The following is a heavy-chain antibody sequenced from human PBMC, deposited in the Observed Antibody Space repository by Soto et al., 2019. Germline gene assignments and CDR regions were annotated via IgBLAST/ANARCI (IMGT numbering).Heavy chain of an antibody. CDR2: ISGSGDST. J-gene: IGHJ4*02. CDR1: GFTFSGYA. CDR3: AKSCTGGWYSSCFDY. D-gene: IGHD6-19*01. Sequence: LRLSCVASGFTFSGYAMSWVRQAPGKGLEWVSAISGSGDSTYYADSVKGRFTISRDNSKNTLYLQMNGLRAEDTAVYYCAKSCTGGWYSSCFDYWGQGTLVTVSS. V-gene: IGHV3-23*01.